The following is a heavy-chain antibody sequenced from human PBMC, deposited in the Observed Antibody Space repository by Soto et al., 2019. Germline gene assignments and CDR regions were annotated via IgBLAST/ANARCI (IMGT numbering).Heavy chain of an antibody. D-gene: IGHD3-10*01. CDR2: TYYRSKWYN. J-gene: IGHJ5*02. Sequence: PSQTLSLTCAISGDSVSSNTAAWNWIRQSPSRGLEWLGRTYYRSKWYNDYAVSVKSRITITPDTSKNQFSLQLNSVTPENTAVYYCAAGELWGNWFDPWGQGTLVTVPQ. CDR3: AAGELWGNWFDP. V-gene: IGHV6-1*01. CDR1: GDSVSSNTAA.